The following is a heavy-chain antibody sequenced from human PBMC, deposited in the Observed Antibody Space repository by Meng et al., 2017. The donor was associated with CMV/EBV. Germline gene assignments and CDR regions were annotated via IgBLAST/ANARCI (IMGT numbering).Heavy chain of an antibody. J-gene: IGHJ4*02. CDR3: AKDPVGWVVRGVMMKSLPQIRTH. Sequence: GGSLRLSCAASGFTFSSYGMHWVRQAPGKGLEWVAVIWYDGSNKYYADSVKGRFTISRDNSKNTLYLQMNSLRAEDTAVYYCAKDPVGWVVRGVMMKSLPQIRTHGGQGTLVTVSS. D-gene: IGHD3-10*01. CDR1: GFTFSSYG. V-gene: IGHV3-33*06. CDR2: IWYDGSNK.